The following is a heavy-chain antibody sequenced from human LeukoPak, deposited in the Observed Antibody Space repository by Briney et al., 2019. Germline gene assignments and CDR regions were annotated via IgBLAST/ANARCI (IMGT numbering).Heavy chain of an antibody. CDR1: GFTFSSYE. CDR3: ATDYYVSGSYYRLFY. Sequence: GGSLRLSCAASGFTFSSYEMNWVRQAPGKGLVWVSGINSDGGTTTYADSVKGRFTISRDNARNTLYLQMNNLRAEDTAIYYCATDYYVSGSYYRLFYWGQGTLVTVSS. D-gene: IGHD3-10*01. CDR2: INSDGGTT. V-gene: IGHV3-74*01. J-gene: IGHJ4*02.